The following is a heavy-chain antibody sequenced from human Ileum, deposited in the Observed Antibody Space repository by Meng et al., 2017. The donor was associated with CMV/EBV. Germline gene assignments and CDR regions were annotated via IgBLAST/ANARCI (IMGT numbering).Heavy chain of an antibody. CDR3: VRQVVAASFDY. J-gene: IGHJ4*02. Sequence: QVRLQESGPGLVKPSQPLSLTCTVSGGSITSGNYYWSWIRQPPGRGLEWIGYIYYSGSPYYKPSLKSRVTISLDTSKNQFSLNLRSVTATDSAVYYCVRQVVAASFDYWGQGALVTVSS. V-gene: IGHV4-30-4*08. D-gene: IGHD2-15*01. CDR1: GGSITSGNYY. CDR2: IYYSGSP.